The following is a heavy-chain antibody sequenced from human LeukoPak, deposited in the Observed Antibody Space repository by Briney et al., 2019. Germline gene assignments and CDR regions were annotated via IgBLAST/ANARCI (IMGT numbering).Heavy chain of an antibody. J-gene: IGHJ4*02. D-gene: IGHD5-18*01. CDR3: ARAGGYSYGHIDY. CDR2: ISYSGST. Sequence: PSETLSLTCTVSTDSISSYYWSWIRQPPGKGLEWIGYISYSGSTNHNPSLKSRVTISVDTSKNQFSLKLSSVTAADTAVYYCARAGGYSYGHIDYWGQGTLVTVSS. V-gene: IGHV4-59*01. CDR1: TDSISSYY.